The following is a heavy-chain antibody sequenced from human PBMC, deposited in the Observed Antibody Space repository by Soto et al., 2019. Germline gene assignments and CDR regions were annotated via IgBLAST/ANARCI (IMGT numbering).Heavy chain of an antibody. D-gene: IGHD3-10*01. CDR2: INHLETT. J-gene: IGHJ4*02. CDR1: GASITYGAYS. CDR3: ARGGGFDSFDY. Sequence: QLQLHMSGSGLVKPSQTLSLTCTVSGASITYGAYSWSWIRQTPGKGLEWIGYINHLETTFYNPSCDSRLTLSIDRTKNPFSLNLKSMSAADRAVYFCARGGGFDSFDYWGQGILVTVSS. V-gene: IGHV4-30-2*01.